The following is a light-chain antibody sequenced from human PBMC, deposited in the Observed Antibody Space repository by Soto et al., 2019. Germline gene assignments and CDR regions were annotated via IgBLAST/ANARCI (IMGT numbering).Light chain of an antibody. J-gene: IGKJ1*01. CDR3: QNYNRAPWT. CDR1: QDISNY. Sequence: DLQMTQSPSSLSASVGDRVTITCRASQDISNYLAWYQQKPGEVPKLLIYGASTLQSGVPSRFSGSRSGTDFTLTISSLQTEDVATYYCQNYNRAPWTFGQGTKVETK. CDR2: GAS. V-gene: IGKV1-27*01.